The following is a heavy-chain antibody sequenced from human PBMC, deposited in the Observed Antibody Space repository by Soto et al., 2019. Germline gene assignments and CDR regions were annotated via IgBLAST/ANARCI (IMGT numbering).Heavy chain of an antibody. J-gene: IGHJ6*02. CDR3: AKIRDSYGMDV. V-gene: IGHV3-23*01. CDR2: VSGSGAGT. Sequence: ESGGGLVQPGGSLRLSCAASGFTFSSYGMSWVRQAPGKGLEWVSSVSGSGAGTYYADSVKGRFTISRDNSKNTLYLQMNSLRVDDTAVYYCAKIRDSYGMDVWGQGTTVTVSS. D-gene: IGHD3-10*01. CDR1: GFTFSSYG.